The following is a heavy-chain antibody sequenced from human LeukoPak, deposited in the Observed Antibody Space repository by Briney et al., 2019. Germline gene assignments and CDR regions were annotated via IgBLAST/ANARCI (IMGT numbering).Heavy chain of an antibody. D-gene: IGHD3-10*01. CDR3: ARLLYGSGDDP. J-gene: IGHJ5*02. Sequence: PSETLSLTCAVYGGSFSGYHWSWIRQPPGKGPEWIGEINYGENTDYNPSLKSRITISVDTSKNQFSLKLSSVTAADTAVYYCARLLYGSGDDPWGQGTLVTVSS. V-gene: IGHV4-34*01. CDR1: GGSFSGYH. CDR2: INYGENT.